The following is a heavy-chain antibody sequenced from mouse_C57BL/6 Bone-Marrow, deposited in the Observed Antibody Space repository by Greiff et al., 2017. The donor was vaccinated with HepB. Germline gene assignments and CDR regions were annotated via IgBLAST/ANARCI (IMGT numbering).Heavy chain of an antibody. J-gene: IGHJ3*01. CDR2: IDPSDSYT. Sequence: QVQLQQPGAELVKPGASVKLSCKASGYTFTSYWMHWVKQRPGQGLEWIGEIDPSDSYTNYNQKFKGKSTLTVDKSSSTAYMQLSSLTSEDSAVYYWARSRAYYSNYAWFAYWGQGTLVTVSA. V-gene: IGHV1-69*01. D-gene: IGHD2-5*01. CDR1: GYTFTSYW. CDR3: ARSRAYYSNYAWFAY.